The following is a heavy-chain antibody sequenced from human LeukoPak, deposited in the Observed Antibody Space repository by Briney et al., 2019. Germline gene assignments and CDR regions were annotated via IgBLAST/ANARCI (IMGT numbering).Heavy chain of an antibody. CDR3: AKAYSSSGGSFDY. J-gene: IGHJ4*02. CDR2: ISWNSGSI. V-gene: IGHV3-9*01. Sequence: GGSLRLSCVASGFSVDDYAIHWVRQAPGKGLQWVSGISWNSGSIGYADSVKGRFTISRDNAKNSLYLQMNSLRAEDTAFYYCAKAYSSSGGSFDYWGQRTLVTVSS. D-gene: IGHD2-2*01. CDR1: GFSVDDYA.